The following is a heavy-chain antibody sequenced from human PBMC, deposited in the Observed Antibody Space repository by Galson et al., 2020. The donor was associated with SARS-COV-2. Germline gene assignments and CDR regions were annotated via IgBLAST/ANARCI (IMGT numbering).Heavy chain of an antibody. CDR3: ARGYNCPYH. CDR1: GFTFSSYP. D-gene: IGHD1-1*01. J-gene: IGHJ5*02. Sequence: GGSLTLSCAASGFTFSSYPVPWVRQAPGKGLEWVSAITASGDVTYYADSVKGRFTISSDNSKNTVYLQMNSLRAEDSAVYYCARGYNCPYHWGQGTLITVSS. CDR2: ITASGDVT. V-gene: IGHV3-23*01.